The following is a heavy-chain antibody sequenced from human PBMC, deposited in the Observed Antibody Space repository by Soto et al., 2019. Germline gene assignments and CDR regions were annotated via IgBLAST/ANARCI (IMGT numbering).Heavy chain of an antibody. D-gene: IGHD2-2*01. V-gene: IGHV3-33*01. J-gene: IGHJ3*02. CDR2: IWFDGSDK. CDR1: GFTFSSYG. Sequence: GGSLRLSCAASGFTFSSYGMHWVRQAPGKWLEWVALIWFDGSDKYYVDSVKGRFTISRDNSKNTVHLQMNSLRVEDTAVYYCARLYCSSSSCYSVGAFDIRGQGXVVTV. CDR3: ARLYCSSSSCYSVGAFDI.